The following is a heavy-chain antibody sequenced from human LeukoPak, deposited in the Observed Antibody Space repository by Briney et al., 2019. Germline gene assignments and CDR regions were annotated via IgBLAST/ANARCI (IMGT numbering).Heavy chain of an antibody. CDR1: GYSFTNYW. D-gene: IGHD3-10*01. V-gene: IGHV5-51*01. Sequence: GESLKISCKGSGYSFTNYWIAWVRQMPGKGLEWMGIIYPADSDTRYSPSFEGQVTISADESISTAFLQWSSLKASDTAVYYCAKGFSGTYFGMDVWGQRTTVTVSS. CDR2: IYPADSDT. J-gene: IGHJ6*02. CDR3: AKGFSGTYFGMDV.